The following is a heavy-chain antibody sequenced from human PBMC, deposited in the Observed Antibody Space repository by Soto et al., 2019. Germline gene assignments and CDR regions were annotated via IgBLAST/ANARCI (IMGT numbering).Heavy chain of an antibody. Sequence: SETLSLTCAVSGGSISSGGYSWSWIRQPPGKGLEWIGYIYHSGSTYYNPSLKSRVTISVDRTKNQFSLKLSSVTAADTAVYYCASSPRMDYFDYWGQGTLVTVSS. CDR3: ASSPRMDYFDY. CDR2: IYHSGST. D-gene: IGHD2-8*01. V-gene: IGHV4-30-2*01. CDR1: GGSISSGGYS. J-gene: IGHJ4*02.